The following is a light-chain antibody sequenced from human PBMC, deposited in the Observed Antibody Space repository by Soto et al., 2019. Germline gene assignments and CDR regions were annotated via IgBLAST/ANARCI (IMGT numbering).Light chain of an antibody. Sequence: DIQLPQSPSTLSASVGASVTITCRASQNIGNWLAWYRQKPGKAPKLLIYQSSILEGGVPSRFSGSGSGTEFTLTITSLQPDDFATYYCQHDETFGPGTKVEIK. V-gene: IGKV1-5*03. J-gene: IGKJ1*01. CDR2: QSS. CDR1: QNIGNW. CDR3: QHDET.